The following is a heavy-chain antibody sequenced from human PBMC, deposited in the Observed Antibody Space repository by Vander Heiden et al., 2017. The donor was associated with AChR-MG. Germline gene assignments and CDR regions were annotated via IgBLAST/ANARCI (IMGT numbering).Heavy chain of an antibody. J-gene: IGHJ4*02. CDR2: INPSDRST. CDR3: ARVRCGGGSCYIYGDFDY. Sequence: QVQLVQSGAEVKNPGASVTVSCKASGYTFTTYFMHWVRQAPGQGLEWMGIINPSDRSTSYAQKFQGRVSMTRDTSTSTVYMELSRLRSEDTAVYYCARVRCGGGSCYIYGDFDYWGQGTLVTVSS. CDR1: GYTFTTYF. D-gene: IGHD2-15*01. V-gene: IGHV1-46*01.